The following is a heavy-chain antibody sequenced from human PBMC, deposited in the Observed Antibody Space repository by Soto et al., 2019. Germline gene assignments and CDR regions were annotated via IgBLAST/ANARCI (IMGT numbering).Heavy chain of an antibody. CDR3: ARCPSAEVRGVIRYFQH. Sequence: QLQLQESGSGLVKPSQTLSLTCGVSGCSISSGAYSWSWIRQPPGKGLEWIGYIYHSGNTYYNPSLKSRVTISVDRSKNQLALKMSSVTAAETAVYYCARCPSAEVRGVIRYFQHWGQGTLVTVSS. V-gene: IGHV4-30-2*01. D-gene: IGHD3-10*01. J-gene: IGHJ1*01. CDR2: IYHSGNT. CDR1: GCSISSGAYS.